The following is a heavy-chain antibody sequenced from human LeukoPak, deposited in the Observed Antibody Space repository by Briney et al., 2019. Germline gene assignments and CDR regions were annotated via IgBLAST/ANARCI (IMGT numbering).Heavy chain of an antibody. J-gene: IGHJ5*02. CDR1: GFTFSSDA. Sequence: GGSLRLSCAAPGFTFSSDAMSWVRQAPGKGLEWVSGISGSGGSTSYADSVKGQFTISRDNAKNSLYLQMNSLRAEDTAVYYCARIVGSTGDNWFDPWGQGTLVTVSS. CDR2: ISGSGGST. CDR3: ARIVGSTGDNWFDP. D-gene: IGHD1-26*01. V-gene: IGHV3-23*01.